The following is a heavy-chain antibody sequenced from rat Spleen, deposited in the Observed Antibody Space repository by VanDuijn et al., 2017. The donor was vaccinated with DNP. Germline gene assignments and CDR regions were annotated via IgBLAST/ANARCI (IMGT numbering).Heavy chain of an antibody. CDR3: ATDVYYGLLLLYWFAY. D-gene: IGHD1-6*01. Sequence: EVQLQESGPGLVKPSQSLSLTCSVTGYSITSNYWGWIRKFPGNKMEWIGHISYSGSTSYNPSLKSRISITRDTSKNQFFLQLNSVTTEDTATYYCATDVYYGLLLLYWFAYWGQGTLVTVSS. CDR2: ISYSGST. J-gene: IGHJ3*01. CDR1: GYSITSNY. V-gene: IGHV3-1*01.